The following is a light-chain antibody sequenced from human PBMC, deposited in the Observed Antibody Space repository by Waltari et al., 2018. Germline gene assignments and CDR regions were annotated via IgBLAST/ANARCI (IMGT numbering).Light chain of an antibody. CDR2: DIN. J-gene: IGLJ3*02. CDR3: CSYVGSNIYWV. Sequence: QSALTQPRSVSGSPGQSVTISCTGTSSDVGGYNYVSWYQQHPDKAPKLIIYDINKRPSGVPDRLSGSKSGNTASLTISGLQAEEEADYYCCSYVGSNIYWVFGGGTKLTVL. CDR1: SSDVGGYNY. V-gene: IGLV2-11*01.